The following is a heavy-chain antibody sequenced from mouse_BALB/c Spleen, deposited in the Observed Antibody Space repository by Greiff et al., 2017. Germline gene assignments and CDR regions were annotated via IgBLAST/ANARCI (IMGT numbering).Heavy chain of an antibody. CDR3: ARDYYYGSRGAMDY. J-gene: IGHJ4*01. CDR1: GFTFTDYY. Sequence: EVKLVESGGGLVQPGGSLRLSCATSGFTFTDYYMSWVRQPPGKALEWLGFIRNKANGYTTEYSASVKGRFTISRDNSQSILYLQMNTLRAEDSATYYCARDYYYGSRGAMDYWGQGTSVTVSS. D-gene: IGHD1-1*01. CDR2: IRNKANGYTT. V-gene: IGHV7-3*02.